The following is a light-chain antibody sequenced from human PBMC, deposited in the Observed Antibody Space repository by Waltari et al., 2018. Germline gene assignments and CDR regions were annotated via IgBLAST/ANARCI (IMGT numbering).Light chain of an antibody. CDR1: TPTIGAGTA. J-gene: IGLJ3*02. CDR3: QSYDNNLNAWV. V-gene: IGLV1-40*01. CDR2: DNI. Sequence: QSVLPQPPPVYGAPAQPVTTSCTGSTPTIGAGTAVHSYQHLPETAPKVLIYDNINRPSGVPDRFSGSTSGASASLAITGLQAGDEADYYCQSYDNNLNAWVFGGGTKLTVL.